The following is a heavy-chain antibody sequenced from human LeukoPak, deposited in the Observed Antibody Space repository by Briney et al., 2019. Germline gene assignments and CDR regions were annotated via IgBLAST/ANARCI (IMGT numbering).Heavy chain of an antibody. CDR3: ARDQGSITMPY. CDR2: INPNSGGT. D-gene: IGHD3-10*01. J-gene: IGHJ4*02. Sequence: ASVKVSCRASGYTFTGYYMHWVRQAPGQGLEWMGWINPNSGGTNYAQKFQGRVTMTRDTSISTAYMELSRLRSDDTAVCYCARDQGSITMPYWGQGTLVTVSS. V-gene: IGHV1-2*02. CDR1: GYTFTGYY.